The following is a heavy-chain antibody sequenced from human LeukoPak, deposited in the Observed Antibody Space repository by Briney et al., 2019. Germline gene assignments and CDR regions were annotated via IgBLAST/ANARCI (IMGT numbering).Heavy chain of an antibody. J-gene: IGHJ4*02. Sequence: PSETLSLTCTVSGGSISNYYWSWIRQPPGKRLEWMGYVSDSGSTNYNPSLKSRVAISVDTSKNQFSLKLSSVTAADTAVYYCARDAWFYSSGWYYFDYWGQGTLVTVSS. CDR1: GGSISNYY. V-gene: IGHV4-59*12. CDR2: VSDSGST. D-gene: IGHD6-19*01. CDR3: ARDAWFYSSGWYYFDY.